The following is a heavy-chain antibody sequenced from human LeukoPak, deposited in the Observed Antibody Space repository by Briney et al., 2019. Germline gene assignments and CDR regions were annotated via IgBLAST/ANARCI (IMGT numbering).Heavy chain of an antibody. J-gene: IGHJ3*02. V-gene: IGHV1-24*01. CDR3: ATDLKRFGWELSEISAFDI. CDR2: FDPEDGET. Sequence: GASVKVSCKVSGYTLTELSMHWVRQAPGKGLKWMGGFDPEDGETIYAQKFQGRVTMTEDTSTDTAYMELSSLRSEDTAVYYCATDLKRFGWELSEISAFDIWGQGTMVTVSS. CDR1: GYTLTELS. D-gene: IGHD1-26*01.